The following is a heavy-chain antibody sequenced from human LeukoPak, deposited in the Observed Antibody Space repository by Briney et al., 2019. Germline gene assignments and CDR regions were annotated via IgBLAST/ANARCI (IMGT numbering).Heavy chain of an antibody. J-gene: IGHJ4*02. V-gene: IGHV3-66*01. D-gene: IGHD2/OR15-2a*01. CDR1: GFTFSSYG. CDR2: IYSGGTT. CDR3: ARDVNTYYFDF. Sequence: PGGSLRLSCAASGFTFSSYGMSWVRQAPGKGLEWVSLIYSGGTTYYADSVKGRFTISRDNSKNTLYLQMNSLRAEDTAVYYCARDVNTYYFDFWGQGTLVTVSS.